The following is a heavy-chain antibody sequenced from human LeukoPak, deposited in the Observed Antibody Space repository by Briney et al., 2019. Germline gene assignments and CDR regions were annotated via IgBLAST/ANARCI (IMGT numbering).Heavy chain of an antibody. J-gene: IGHJ4*02. D-gene: IGHD2-15*01. CDR1: GYTFTSYY. CDR3: ARVGYCSGGSCYSLGY. V-gene: IGHV1-46*01. Sequence: ASVKVSCKASGYTFTSYYMHWVRQAPGQGLEWMGIINPSGGSTSYAQKFQGRVTMTRDTSTSTVYMELSSLRSEDTAVYYCARVGYCSGGSCYSLGYWGQGTLVTVSP. CDR2: INPSGGST.